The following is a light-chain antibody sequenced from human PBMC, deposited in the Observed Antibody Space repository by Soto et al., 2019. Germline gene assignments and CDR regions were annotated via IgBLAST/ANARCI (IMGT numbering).Light chain of an antibody. CDR1: QSISSY. Sequence: DIQMTQSPSSLSASVGDRVTITCRASQSISSYLNWYQQKPGKAPKLLIYAASSLQSGVPSRFRGSRSGTDFTLTISSLQPEDSATYYCHQYYNRPPCTFGQGTKVDIK. V-gene: IGKV1-39*01. CDR3: HQYYNRPPCT. CDR2: AAS. J-gene: IGKJ1*01.